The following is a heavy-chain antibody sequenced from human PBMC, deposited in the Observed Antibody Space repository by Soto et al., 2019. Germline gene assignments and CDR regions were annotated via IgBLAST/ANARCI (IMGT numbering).Heavy chain of an antibody. CDR3: ARGQSSSSPYNYYGMDV. D-gene: IGHD6-6*01. CDR1: GFTVSSNY. CDR2: IYSGGST. Sequence: GGSLRLSCAASGFTVSSNYMSWVRQAPGKGLEWVSVIYSGGSTYYADSVKGRFTISRDNSKNTLYLQMNSLRAEDTAVYYCARGQSSSSPYNYYGMDVWGQGTTVTVS. J-gene: IGHJ6*02. V-gene: IGHV3-53*01.